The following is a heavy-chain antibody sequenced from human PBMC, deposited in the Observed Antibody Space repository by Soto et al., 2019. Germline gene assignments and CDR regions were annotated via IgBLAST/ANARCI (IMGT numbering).Heavy chain of an antibody. V-gene: IGHV3-30*14. Sequence: QVQLVESGGGVVQPGRSLRLSCAASGFTFSSSAMHWVRQAPGKGLEWMTFISFDGSNEYYAVSVKGRFTISRDNSKNTLYLQMNSLRVEDIAVYYGARDVIGASGYWGPGTLVTVSS. CDR3: ARDVIGASGY. CDR1: GFTFSSSA. J-gene: IGHJ4*02. D-gene: IGHD1-26*01. CDR2: ISFDGSNE.